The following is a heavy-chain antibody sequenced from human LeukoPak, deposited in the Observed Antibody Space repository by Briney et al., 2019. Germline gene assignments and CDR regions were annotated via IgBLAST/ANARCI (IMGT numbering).Heavy chain of an antibody. V-gene: IGHV1-18*01. Sequence: AASVKVSCKASGYSFTSYLISWVRQVPGQGLEWMGWISGHNGNTDYAQKFKDRVTLTTDTSSSTAYMELRSLTSDDTAVYFCARIWAEFQWVCDFWGQGTLVTVSP. J-gene: IGHJ4*02. D-gene: IGHD3-22*01. CDR3: ARIWAEFQWVCDF. CDR1: GYSFTSYL. CDR2: ISGHNGNT.